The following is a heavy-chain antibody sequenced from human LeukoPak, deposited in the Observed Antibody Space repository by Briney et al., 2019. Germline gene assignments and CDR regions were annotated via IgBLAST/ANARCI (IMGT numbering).Heavy chain of an antibody. CDR1: GGSITSGDLF. CDR2: IYYSGST. J-gene: IGHJ6*04. CDR3: ARGPKYQLHTHDYYYGMDV. D-gene: IGHD2-2*01. V-gene: IGHV4-30-4*01. Sequence: KPSQTLSLTCTVSGGSITSGDLFWSWIRQPPGEGLEWIGYIYYSGSTYYNPSLRSRVTISLDTSKNQFSLKLSSVTAADTAVYYCARGPKYQLHTHDYYYGMDVWGKGTTVTVSS.